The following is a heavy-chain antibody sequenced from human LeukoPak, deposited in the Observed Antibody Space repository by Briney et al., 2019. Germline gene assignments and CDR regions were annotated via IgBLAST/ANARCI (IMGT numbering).Heavy chain of an antibody. D-gene: IGHD1-26*01. V-gene: IGHV1-69*05. CDR1: GGTFCSYA. CDR2: IIPIFGTA. J-gene: IGHJ4*02. Sequence: ASVKVSCKASGGTFCSYAISWVRQAPGQGLEWMGGIIPIFGTANYAQKFQGRVTITTDESTSTAYMELSSLRSEDTAVYYCARAYDSGSYVFDYWGQGTLVTVSS. CDR3: ARAYDSGSYVFDY.